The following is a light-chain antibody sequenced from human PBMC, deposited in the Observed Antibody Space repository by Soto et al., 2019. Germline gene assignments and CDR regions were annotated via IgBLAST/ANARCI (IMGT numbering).Light chain of an antibody. CDR3: QQYNNWPPHT. CDR2: GAS. Sequence: EIVLTQSPGTLSLSPGERATLYCRASQSVGSNYLAWYQQKPGQAPRVLIYGASTRATGIPARFSGSGSGTEFSLTISSLQSEDFAVYYCQQYNNWPPHTFGGGTKVEIK. CDR1: QSVGSN. J-gene: IGKJ4*01. V-gene: IGKV3-15*01.